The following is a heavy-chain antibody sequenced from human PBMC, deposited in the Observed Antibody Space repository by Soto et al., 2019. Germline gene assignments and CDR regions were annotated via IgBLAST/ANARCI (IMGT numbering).Heavy chain of an antibody. J-gene: IGHJ4*02. Sequence: ASVKVSCKAFGYTFTSYTVSWVRQAPGQGLEWMGYISAYNGKTNYAQTFQGRVTMTTDTSTSTGYMELRSLRSDGTAVYYCARDLGTVTSYFDYWGQGTLVTVSS. V-gene: IGHV1-18*04. CDR3: ARDLGTVTSYFDY. CDR1: GYTFTSYT. CDR2: ISAYNGKT. D-gene: IGHD4-17*01.